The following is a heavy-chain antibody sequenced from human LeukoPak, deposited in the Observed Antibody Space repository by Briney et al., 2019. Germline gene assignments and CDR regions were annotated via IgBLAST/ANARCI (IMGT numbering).Heavy chain of an antibody. CDR1: GFTFSIYA. CDR2: IRYDGSNK. Sequence: AGGSLRLSCAASGFTFSIYAMHWVRQAPGKGLEWVAFIRYDGSNKYYADSVRGRFTISRDNSKNTLYLQMNSLRAEDTAVYYCAKDPSALLASVAAAYFDYWGQGTLVTVSS. CDR3: AKDPSALLASVAAAYFDY. J-gene: IGHJ4*02. V-gene: IGHV3-30*02. D-gene: IGHD6-13*01.